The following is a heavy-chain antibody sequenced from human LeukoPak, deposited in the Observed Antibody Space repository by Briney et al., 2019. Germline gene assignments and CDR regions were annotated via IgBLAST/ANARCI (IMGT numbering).Heavy chain of an antibody. Sequence: GGSLRLSCAASGFTFSSYWMSWVRQAPGKGLEWVANIKQDGSEKYYVDSVKGRFTISRDNAKNSLYLQMNSLGAEDTAVYYCARAVRAARPISWFDPWGQGTLVTVSS. V-gene: IGHV3-7*01. CDR3: ARAVRAARPISWFDP. J-gene: IGHJ5*02. CDR1: GFTFSSYW. CDR2: IKQDGSEK. D-gene: IGHD6-6*01.